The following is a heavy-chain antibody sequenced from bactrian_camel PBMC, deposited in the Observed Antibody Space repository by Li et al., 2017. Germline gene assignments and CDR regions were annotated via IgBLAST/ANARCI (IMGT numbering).Heavy chain of an antibody. J-gene: IGHJ4*01. CDR3: AKDPKMYGGSWLSPDIDH. CDR1: GFTFSGYW. D-gene: IGHD6*01. V-gene: IGHV3S1*01. Sequence: HVQLVESGGGLVQPGGTLRLSCAASGFTFSGYWMYWIRQAPEKGLEWVAGINSGGGATLYSPSVEGRFTISRDNVKNTLYLQLDSLNTEDTAMYYCAKDPKMYGGSWLSPDIDHWGQGTQVTVS. CDR2: INSGGGAT.